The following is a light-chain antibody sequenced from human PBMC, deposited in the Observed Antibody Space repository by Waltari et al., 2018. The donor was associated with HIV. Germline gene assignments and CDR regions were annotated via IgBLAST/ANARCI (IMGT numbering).Light chain of an antibody. CDR1: QSVNNNF. J-gene: IGKJ4*01. Sequence: EIVLTQSPGTLSLSPGESAALSCRASQSVNNNFLVWFQQKPGQAPTLHIYGASRRATGIPDRFTGSGSGTDFTLIINRLEPEDFAVYYCQQYSNLPLTFGGGTKVEIK. CDR3: QQYSNLPLT. V-gene: IGKV3-20*01. CDR2: GAS.